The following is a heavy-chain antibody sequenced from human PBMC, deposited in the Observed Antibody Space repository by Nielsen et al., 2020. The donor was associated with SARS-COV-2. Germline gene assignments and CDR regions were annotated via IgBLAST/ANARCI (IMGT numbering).Heavy chain of an antibody. J-gene: IGHJ4*02. D-gene: IGHD3-22*01. V-gene: IGHV3-9*01. CDR1: GFTFSSYN. CDR3: TKGAWYYDSSGYYAY. Sequence: GGSLRLSCAASGFTFSSYNMNWVRQAPGKGLEWVSGISWNSGSIGYADSVKGRFTISRDNAKNSLYLQMNSLRAEDTAVYYCTKGAWYYDSSGYYAYWGQGTLVTVSS. CDR2: ISWNSGSI.